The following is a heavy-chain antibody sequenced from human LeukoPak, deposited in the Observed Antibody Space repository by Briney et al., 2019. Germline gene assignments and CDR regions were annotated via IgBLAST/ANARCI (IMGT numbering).Heavy chain of an antibody. CDR1: GGSFSGFY. Sequence: PSETLSLTCAVYGGSFSGFYWSWIRQPPGKGLEWIGDINHSGGTNYIPSLESRVTISVDTSKNQFLLKLSSVTAADTAVYYFRGGLGPYYLDCWGQGTLVTVPS. CDR3: RGGLGPYYLDC. V-gene: IGHV4-34*01. CDR2: INHSGGT. J-gene: IGHJ4*02. D-gene: IGHD6-13*01.